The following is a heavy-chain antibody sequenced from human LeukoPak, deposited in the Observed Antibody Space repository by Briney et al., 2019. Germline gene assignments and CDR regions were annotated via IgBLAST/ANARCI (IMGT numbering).Heavy chain of an antibody. J-gene: IGHJ5*02. V-gene: IGHV1-18*01. CDR3: ARDSARQLVLRWFAP. D-gene: IGHD6-13*01. Sequence: ASVKVSCKASGYTFTSYGISWVRQAPGQGLGWMGLISAYNGNTNYAQKLQGRVTMTTDTSTSTAYMELRSLRSDDTAVYYCARDSARQLVLRWFAPWGQGTLVTVSS. CDR2: ISAYNGNT. CDR1: GYTFTSYG.